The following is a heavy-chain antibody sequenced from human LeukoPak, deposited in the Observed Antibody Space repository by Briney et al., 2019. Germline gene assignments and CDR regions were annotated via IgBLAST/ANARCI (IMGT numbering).Heavy chain of an antibody. D-gene: IGHD2-2*01. J-gene: IGHJ4*02. CDR1: GFTFSSYG. CDR2: IRYDGSNK. Sequence: GGSLRLSCAASGFTFSSYGMHWVRQAPGKGLEWVAFIRYDGSNKYYADSVKGRFTISRDNSKNTLYLQMNSLRAEDPAVYYCAKDLGQLLPYWGQGTLVTVSS. CDR3: AKDLGQLLPY. V-gene: IGHV3-30*02.